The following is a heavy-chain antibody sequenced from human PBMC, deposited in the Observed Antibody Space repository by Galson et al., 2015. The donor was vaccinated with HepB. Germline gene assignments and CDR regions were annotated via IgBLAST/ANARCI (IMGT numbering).Heavy chain of an antibody. CDR1: GFTFSSYS. CDR3: AGDAVQNRSGCFMMP. Sequence: SLRLSCAVSGFTFSSYSMNWVRQTPGKGLEWVSMISHDGYNKYYADSVKGRFTVSRDNSKNSLYLQMNSLRPEDAATYYCAGDAVQNRSGCFMMPGGQGALVTGSS. V-gene: IGHV3-30-3*01. J-gene: IGHJ4*02. CDR2: ISHDGYNK. D-gene: IGHD6-19*01.